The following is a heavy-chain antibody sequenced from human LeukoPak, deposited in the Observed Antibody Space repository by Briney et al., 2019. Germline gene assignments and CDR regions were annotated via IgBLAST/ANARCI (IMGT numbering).Heavy chain of an antibody. CDR1: GGSISSYY. J-gene: IGHJ3*02. CDR3: ARDPAAAGIFDAFDI. D-gene: IGHD6-13*01. V-gene: IGHV4-4*07. CDR2: IYTSGST. Sequence: SGTLSLTCTVSGGSISSYYWSWIRQPAGKGLERIGRIYTSGSTNYNPSLKSRVTMSVDTSKNQFSLKLSSVTAADTAVYYCARDPAAAGIFDAFDIWGQGTMVTVSS.